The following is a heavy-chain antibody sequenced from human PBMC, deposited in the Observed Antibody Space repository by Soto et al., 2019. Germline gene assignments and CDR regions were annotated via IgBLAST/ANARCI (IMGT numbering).Heavy chain of an antibody. J-gene: IGHJ4*02. Sequence: QLQLQESGPGLVKPSETLSLTCTVSGCSIDRSNYYWDWIRQPPGKGLEWIGTTYYNGNAYYNPSLKSRVTMSVDTSKNQFSPKLISVTAADTDVYYCARHFVAVVIKGWGYWGQGTLVTVSS. V-gene: IGHV4-39*01. CDR2: TYYNGNA. CDR3: ARHFVAVVIKGWGY. CDR1: GCSIDRSNYY. D-gene: IGHD3-22*01.